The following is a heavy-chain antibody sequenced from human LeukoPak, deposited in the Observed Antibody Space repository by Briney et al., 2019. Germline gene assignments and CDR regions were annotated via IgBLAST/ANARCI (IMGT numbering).Heavy chain of an antibody. CDR1: GFTFSSYG. CDR2: ISYDGSNK. D-gene: IGHD6-13*01. Sequence: PGRSLRLSCAASGFTFSSYGMHWVRQAPGKGLEWVAVISYDGSNKYYADSVKGRFTISKDNSKNTLYLQMNSLRAEDTAVYYCAKVYYPSSSWHHQHLHYYMDVWGKGTTVTVSS. V-gene: IGHV3-30*18. J-gene: IGHJ6*03. CDR3: AKVYYPSSSWHHQHLHYYMDV.